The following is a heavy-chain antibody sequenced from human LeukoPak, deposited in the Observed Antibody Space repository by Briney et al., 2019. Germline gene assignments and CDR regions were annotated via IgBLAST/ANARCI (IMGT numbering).Heavy chain of an antibody. CDR2: ISSNSNYI. V-gene: IGHV3-21*01. CDR3: ARYFQTGYPYYFDY. D-gene: IGHD3/OR15-3a*01. J-gene: IGHJ4*02. CDR1: GFTFSSYT. Sequence: GGSLRLSCAASGFTFSSYTMNWVRQAPGKGLEWVSSISSNSNYIYYADSVKGRFTISRDNAKNSLYPQMNSLRAEDTAVYYCARYFQTGYPYYFDYWGQGTLVTVSS.